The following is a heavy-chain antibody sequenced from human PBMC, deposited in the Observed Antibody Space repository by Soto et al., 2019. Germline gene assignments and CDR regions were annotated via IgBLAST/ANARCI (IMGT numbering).Heavy chain of an antibody. CDR3: AKDNTDDNDDYVAGRFDP. V-gene: IGHV3-23*01. D-gene: IGHD3-10*02. J-gene: IGHJ5*02. CDR1: GFNFSSYA. Sequence: GGSLRLSCAASGFNFSSYAMSWVSHAPGKGLEWESAISRTRGSTSYADSERGRFTISRDTSKNTVYLKMSSLRPEDTAVYYCAKDNTDDNDDYVAGRFDPLGQGTLVTVSS. CDR2: ISRTRGST.